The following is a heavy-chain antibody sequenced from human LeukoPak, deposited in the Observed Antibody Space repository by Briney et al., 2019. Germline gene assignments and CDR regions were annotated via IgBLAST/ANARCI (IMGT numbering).Heavy chain of an antibody. CDR1: GGSFSGYY. J-gene: IGHJ4*02. CDR3: VYCSSTTCYMARPYY. Sequence: SETLSLTCAVYGGSFSGYYWSWIRQPPGKGLEWIGEINHSGSTNYNPSLKSRVTILVDTSKKQVSLELSSVTAADTAVYYCVYCSSTTCYMARPYYWGQGTLVTVSS. V-gene: IGHV4-34*01. D-gene: IGHD2-2*02. CDR2: INHSGST.